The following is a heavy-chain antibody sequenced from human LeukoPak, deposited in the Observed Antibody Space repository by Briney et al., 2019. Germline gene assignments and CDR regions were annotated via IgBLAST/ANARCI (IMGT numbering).Heavy chain of an antibody. CDR1: GFTFSNYG. Sequence: GGSLRLSCAASGFTFSNYGMHWVRQAPGKGLEWVAIISYDGSHKYYADPVKGRFTISRDNSKNTLYLQMNSLRAEDTAVYYCAKSGYSYGSYDYYYYYYMDVWGKGTTVTVSS. CDR3: AKSGYSYGSYDYYYYYYMDV. J-gene: IGHJ6*03. V-gene: IGHV3-30*18. D-gene: IGHD5-18*01. CDR2: ISYDGSHK.